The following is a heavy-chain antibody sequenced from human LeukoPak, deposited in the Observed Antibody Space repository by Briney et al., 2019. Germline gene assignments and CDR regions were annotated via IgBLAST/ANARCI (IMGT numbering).Heavy chain of an antibody. V-gene: IGHV3-53*01. D-gene: IGHD4-17*01. Sequence: GGSLRLSCAASGFTVSSNYMSWVRQAPGKGLEWVSVIYSGGSTYYADSVKGRFTISRDNSNKTLYLQMNSLGAEDTAVYYCARDDYGDGYYYYGMDVWGQGTTVTVSS. CDR3: ARDDYGDGYYYYGMDV. J-gene: IGHJ6*02. CDR2: IYSGGST. CDR1: GFTVSSNY.